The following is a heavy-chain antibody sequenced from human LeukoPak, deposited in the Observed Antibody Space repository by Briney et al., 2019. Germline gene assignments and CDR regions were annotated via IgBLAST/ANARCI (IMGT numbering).Heavy chain of an antibody. CDR3: ASNTDDGSGSYYHDY. CDR1: GGTFSSYA. D-gene: IGHD3-10*01. J-gene: IGHJ4*02. CDR2: IIPIFGTA. Sequence: SVKLSCKASGGTFSSYAISWVRQAPGQGLEWMGGIIPIFGTANYAQKFQGRVTITADESTSTAYMELSSLRSEDTAVYYCASNTDDGSGSYYHDYWGQGTLVTVSS. V-gene: IGHV1-69*13.